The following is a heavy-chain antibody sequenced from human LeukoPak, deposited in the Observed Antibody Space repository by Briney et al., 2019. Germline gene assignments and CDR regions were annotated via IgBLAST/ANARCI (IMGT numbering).Heavy chain of an antibody. J-gene: IGHJ4*02. D-gene: IGHD4-17*01. Sequence: PGGSLRLSCAASGFTFSSYSMNWVRQAPGKGLEWVSYISSSSSTIYYADSVKGRFTISRDNANNQLHLQMDNLRAEDTAVYFCARDLGSSTVTTAFDYWGQGTPVTVSS. CDR1: GFTFSSYS. CDR3: ARDLGSSTVTTAFDY. CDR2: ISSSSSTI. V-gene: IGHV3-48*04.